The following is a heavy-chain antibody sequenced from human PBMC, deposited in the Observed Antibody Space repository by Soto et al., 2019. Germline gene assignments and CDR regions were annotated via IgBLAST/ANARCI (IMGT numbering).Heavy chain of an antibody. CDR2: IYPGDSGT. J-gene: IGHJ6*02. CDR3: ARRPPEGGTMDV. Sequence: GESLKISCKGSGYSFSTYWIAWVRQMPGKGLEWMGIIYPGDSGTRYSLSLQGQVTISADKSISTAYLQWSSLKASDTAIYYCARRPPEGGTMDVWGQGTTVTVSS. CDR1: GYSFSTYW. D-gene: IGHD3-16*01. V-gene: IGHV5-51*01.